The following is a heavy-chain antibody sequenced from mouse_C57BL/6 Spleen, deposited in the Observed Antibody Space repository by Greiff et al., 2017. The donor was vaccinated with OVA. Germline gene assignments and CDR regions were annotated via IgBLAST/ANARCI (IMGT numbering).Heavy chain of an antibody. V-gene: IGHV5-9*01. CDR3: ASPDSSGYDYAMDY. CDR2: ISGGGGNT. D-gene: IGHD3-2*02. Sequence: EVMLVESGGGLVKPGGSLKLSCAASGFTFSSYTMSWVRQTPEKRLEWVATISGGGGNTYYPDSVKGRFTISRDNAKNTLYLQMSSLRSEDTALYYCASPDSSGYDYAMDYWGQGTSVTVSS. CDR1: GFTFSSYT. J-gene: IGHJ4*01.